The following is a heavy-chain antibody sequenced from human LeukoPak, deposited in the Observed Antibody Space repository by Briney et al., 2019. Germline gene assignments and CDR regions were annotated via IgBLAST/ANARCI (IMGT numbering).Heavy chain of an antibody. CDR2: INHSGST. CDR3: ARGPRIAARRIDY. Sequence: SETLSLTCAVYGGSFSGYYWSWIRQPPGKGPEWIGEINHSGSTNYNPSLQSRATISVDTSKNQFSLKLSSGTAADTAVYYCARGPRIAARRIDYWGQGTLVTVSS. D-gene: IGHD6-6*01. J-gene: IGHJ4*02. V-gene: IGHV4-34*01. CDR1: GGSFSGYY.